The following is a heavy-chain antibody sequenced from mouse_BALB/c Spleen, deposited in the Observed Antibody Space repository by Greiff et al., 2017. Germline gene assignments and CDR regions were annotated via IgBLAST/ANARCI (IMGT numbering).Heavy chain of an antibody. CDR3: ARGEVRHERPFAY. Sequence: EVMLVESGGGLVKPGGSLKLSCAASGFTFSSYAMSWVRQTPEKRLEWVASISSGGSTYYPDSVKGRFTISRDNARNILYLQMSSLRSEDTAMYYCARGEVRHERPFAYRGQGTLVTVSA. CDR1: GFTFSSYA. J-gene: IGHJ3*01. V-gene: IGHV5-6-5*01. D-gene: IGHD1-2*01. CDR2: ISSGGST.